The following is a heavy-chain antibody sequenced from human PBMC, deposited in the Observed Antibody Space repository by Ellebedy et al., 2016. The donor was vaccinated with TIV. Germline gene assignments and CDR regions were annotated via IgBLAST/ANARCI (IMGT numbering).Heavy chain of an antibody. V-gene: IGHV1-18*01. J-gene: IGHJ4*02. D-gene: IGHD6-25*01. CDR2: INPYSGDT. CDR1: GYTFNIYG. CDR3: ARIAAAGKRAFDF. Sequence: ASVKVSCXTSGYTFNIYGITWVRQAHGQGLEWVGWINPYSGDTNYAHEVQGRVTMTTDTSTSTAYMDLRSLRSDDTAIYYCARIAAAGKRAFDFWGQGTLVTVSP.